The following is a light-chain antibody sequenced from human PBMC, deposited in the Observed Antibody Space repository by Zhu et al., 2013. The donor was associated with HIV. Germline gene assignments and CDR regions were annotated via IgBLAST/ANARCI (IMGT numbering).Light chain of an antibody. CDR3: QSYDSSLRVRV. CDR2: GST. Sequence: QSVLTQPPSVSGAPGQRVTISCIGSSSNIGAGYGVHWYQHLPGTAPKLLIYGSTNRPSGVPDRFSGSKSGTSASLAITGLQAEDESDYYCQSYDSSLRVRVFGGGTKLTVL. CDR1: SSNIGAGYG. J-gene: IGLJ3*02. V-gene: IGLV1-40*01.